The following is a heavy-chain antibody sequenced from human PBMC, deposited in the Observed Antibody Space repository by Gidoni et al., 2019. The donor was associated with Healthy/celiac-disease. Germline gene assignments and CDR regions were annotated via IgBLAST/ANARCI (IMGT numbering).Heavy chain of an antibody. CDR3: AKGGGGSYPSHFDY. J-gene: IGHJ4*02. CDR2: ITYDGSNK. D-gene: IGHD1-26*01. V-gene: IGHV3-30*18. CDR1: GFTFSSYG. Sequence: QVQLVESGGGVVQPGRSLSLSCAASGFTFSSYGMHGVRQAPGKGLEWVAVITYDGSNKYYADSVKGRFTISRDNSKNTLYLQMNSLRAEDTAVYYCAKGGGGSYPSHFDYWGQGTLVTVSS.